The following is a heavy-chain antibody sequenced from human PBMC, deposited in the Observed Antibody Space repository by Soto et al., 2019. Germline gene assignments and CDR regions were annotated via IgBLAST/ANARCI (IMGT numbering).Heavy chain of an antibody. CDR3: AKSVDDYSNELSPFDY. CDR2: ISGSGGST. D-gene: IGHD4-4*01. V-gene: IGHV3-23*01. Sequence: GGSLRLSCAASGFTFSSYAMSWVRQAPGKGLEWVSAISGSGGSTYYADSVKGRFTISRDNSKNTLYLQMNSLRAEDTAVYYCAKSVDDYSNELSPFDYWGQGTLVTAPQ. CDR1: GFTFSSYA. J-gene: IGHJ4*02.